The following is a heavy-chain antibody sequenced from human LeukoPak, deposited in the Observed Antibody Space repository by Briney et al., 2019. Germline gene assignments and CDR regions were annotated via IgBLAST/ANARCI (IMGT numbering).Heavy chain of an antibody. CDR2: IYHSGST. CDR1: GYSISSGYY. V-gene: IGHV4-38-2*02. D-gene: IGHD3-22*01. CDR3: ARDYYDSGGYYLADAFDI. J-gene: IGHJ3*02. Sequence: SETLSLTCTVSGYSISSGYYRGWIRQPPGKGLEWIGSIYHSGSTYYNPSLKSRVTISVDTSKNQFSLKLSSVTAADTAVYYCARDYYDSGGYYLADAFDIWGQGTMVAVSS.